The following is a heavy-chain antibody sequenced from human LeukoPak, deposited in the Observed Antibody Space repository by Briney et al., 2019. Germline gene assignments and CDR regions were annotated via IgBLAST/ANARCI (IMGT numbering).Heavy chain of an antibody. J-gene: IGHJ4*02. V-gene: IGHV4-59*01. CDR3: ARDYIRGYYGSGSYNDY. CDR1: GGSISSYY. Sequence: PPETLSLTCTVSGGSISSYYWSWIRQPPGKGLEWIGYIYYSGSTNYNPSLKSRVTISVDTSKNQFSLKLSSVTAADTAVYYCARDYIRGYYGSGSYNDYWGQGTLVTVSS. D-gene: IGHD3-10*01. CDR2: IYYSGST.